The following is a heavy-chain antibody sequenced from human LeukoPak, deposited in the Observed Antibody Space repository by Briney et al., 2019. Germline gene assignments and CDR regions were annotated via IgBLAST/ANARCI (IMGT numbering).Heavy chain of an antibody. CDR3: AKSHGDYGLLDY. J-gene: IGHJ4*02. D-gene: IGHD4-17*01. Sequence: ASVRVSCKVSGYSLTDLSLHWVRQAPGQGLEWMGGFDPEDGEPIYAQEFQGRLSMTEDTSKDTGYMELRTLRSEDTALYYCAKSHGDYGLLDYWGQGTLVTVSS. CDR2: FDPEDGEP. V-gene: IGHV1-24*01. CDR1: GYSLTDLS.